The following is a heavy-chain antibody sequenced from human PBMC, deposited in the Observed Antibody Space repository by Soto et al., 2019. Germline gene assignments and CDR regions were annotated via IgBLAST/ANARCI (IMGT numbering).Heavy chain of an antibody. D-gene: IGHD4-17*01. CDR3: AKAVTNASIYGH. CDR1: GFTFYNSD. J-gene: IGHJ4*02. Sequence: GGSLRLSCVASGFTFYNSDMNWVRQTPGEGLEWVSAISGSGGWTSYADSVKGRFTISRDNSKDTLYLQMNSLRAEDTALYYCAKAVTNASIYGHWGQGILVTVSS. CDR2: ISGSGGWT. V-gene: IGHV3-23*01.